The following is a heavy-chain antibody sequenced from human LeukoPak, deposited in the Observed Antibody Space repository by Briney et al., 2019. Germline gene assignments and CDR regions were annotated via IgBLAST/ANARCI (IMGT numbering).Heavy chain of an antibody. V-gene: IGHV3-23*01. D-gene: IGHD3-22*01. J-gene: IGHJ4*02. Sequence: GGSLRLSCAASGFTFSSYGMSWVRQAPGKGLEWVSTISNSATRTYYADSVKGRFTISRDNSRDTLYVLMNSLRAEDTAVYYCATDYYYDSSGSYYTVDYWGQGTLVTVSS. CDR2: ISNSATRT. CDR3: ATDYYYDSSGSYYTVDY. CDR1: GFTFSSYG.